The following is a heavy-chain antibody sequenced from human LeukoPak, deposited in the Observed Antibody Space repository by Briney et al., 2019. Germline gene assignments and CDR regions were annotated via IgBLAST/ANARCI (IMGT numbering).Heavy chain of an antibody. V-gene: IGHV3-23*01. CDR2: ISSTGGTT. J-gene: IGHJ4*02. CDR1: GITFSSYG. CDR3: AKDPIGDY. Sequence: PGGSLRLSCAASGITFSSYGMSWVRQAPGKGLEWVSSISSTGGTTYYADSVKGRFTISRDNSKNTLYLQMNSLRAEDTAVYYCAKDPIGDYWGQGTLVTVSS.